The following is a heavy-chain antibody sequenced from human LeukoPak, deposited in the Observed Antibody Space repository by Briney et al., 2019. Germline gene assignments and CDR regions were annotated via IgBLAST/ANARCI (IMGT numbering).Heavy chain of an antibody. CDR1: GFTVSSNY. CDR3: TRGPGSTWYSDY. V-gene: IGHV3-53*05. CDR2: IYSGGDT. J-gene: IGHJ4*02. D-gene: IGHD6-13*01. Sequence: GGSLRLSCAASGFTVSSNYMNWVRQAPGKGLEWVSIIYSGGDTYYADSVKGGFTISRDNSKNTLYLQMNSLRPEDTAVYYCTRGPGSTWYSDYWGQGTLVTVSS.